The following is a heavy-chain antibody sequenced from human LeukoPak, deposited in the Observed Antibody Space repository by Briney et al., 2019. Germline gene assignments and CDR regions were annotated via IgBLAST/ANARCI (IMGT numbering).Heavy chain of an antibody. Sequence: GGSLRLSCAASGFTFSSYAMSWVRQAPGKGLEWVSAISGSGGSTYYADSVKGRFTISRDNSKNTLYLQMNSLRAEDTAVYYCAASIPHYYYDSPYYFDYWGQGTLVTVSS. CDR2: ISGSGGST. V-gene: IGHV3-23*01. D-gene: IGHD3-22*01. CDR3: AASIPHYYYDSPYYFDY. J-gene: IGHJ4*02. CDR1: GFTFSSYA.